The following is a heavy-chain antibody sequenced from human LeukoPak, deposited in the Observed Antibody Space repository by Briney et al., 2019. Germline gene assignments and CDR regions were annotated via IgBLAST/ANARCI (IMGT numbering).Heavy chain of an antibody. V-gene: IGHV3-30*18. CDR1: GFIFSDFG. D-gene: IGHD4-23*01. CDR2: TSDDATIN. Sequence: GGSLRLSCEVSGFIFSDFGMHWVRQAPGKGLEWVAYTSDDATINYYAAPVKGRFTISRDTSKNTLFLQISSLRAEDTAVYHCAKDSAGNSGNVDYWGQGTLVTVSS. CDR3: AKDSAGNSGNVDY. J-gene: IGHJ4*02.